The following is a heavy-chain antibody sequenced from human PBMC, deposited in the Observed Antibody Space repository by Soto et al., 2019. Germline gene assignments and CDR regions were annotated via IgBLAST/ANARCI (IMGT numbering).Heavy chain of an antibody. D-gene: IGHD5-12*01. V-gene: IGHV3-30*03. CDR1: GVTFSSYW. CDR3: ARRGYSGYEIDY. Sequence: GGFLRLSCAASGVTFSSYWMSWVRQAPGKGLEWVAVISYDGSNKYYADSVKGRFTISRDNSKNTLYLQMNSLRAEDMAVYYCARRGYSGYEIDYWGQGTLVTVSS. CDR2: ISYDGSNK. J-gene: IGHJ4*02.